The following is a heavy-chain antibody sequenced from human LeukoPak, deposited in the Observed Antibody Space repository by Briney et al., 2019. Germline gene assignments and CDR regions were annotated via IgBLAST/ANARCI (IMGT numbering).Heavy chain of an antibody. D-gene: IGHD2-8*02. J-gene: IGHJ5*02. CDR2: INYSGST. V-gene: IGHV4-59*11. CDR3: ARDCPGGGLRLDP. Sequence: SETLSLTCTVSGGSISSHYWSWIRQPPGKGLEWIAQINYSGSTNYNPSLNSRVTISVDTSKNQFSLKVTSVTAADTAVYYCARDCPGGGLRLDPWGQGTLVTVSS. CDR1: GGSISSHY.